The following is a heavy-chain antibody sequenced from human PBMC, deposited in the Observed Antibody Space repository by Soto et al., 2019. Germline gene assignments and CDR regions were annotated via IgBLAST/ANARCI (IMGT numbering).Heavy chain of an antibody. CDR3: ARDIRAYNWNVPIGWFDP. CDR1: GYTFTSYG. V-gene: IGHV1-18*01. CDR2: ISAYNGNT. J-gene: IGHJ5*02. Sequence: QVQLVQSGAEVKKPGASVKVSCKASGYTFTSYGISWVRQAPGQGLEWMGWISAYNGNTNYAQKLQGRVTMTTDTSKSTAYMELRSLRADDTAVYYGARDIRAYNWNVPIGWFDPWGQGTLVTVSS. D-gene: IGHD1-1*01.